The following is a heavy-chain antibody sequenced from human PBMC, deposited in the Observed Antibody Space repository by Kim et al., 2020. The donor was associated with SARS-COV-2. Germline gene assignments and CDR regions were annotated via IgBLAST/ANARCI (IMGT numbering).Heavy chain of an antibody. Sequence: GGSLRLSCAASGFTFSNAWMSWVRQAPGKGLEWVGRIKSKTDGGTTDYAAPVKGRFTISRDDSKNTLYLQMNSLKTEDTAVYYCTTDINLYVVVVAATIPKFDYWGQGTLVTVSS. J-gene: IGHJ4*02. CDR1: GFTFSNAW. V-gene: IGHV3-15*01. D-gene: IGHD2-15*01. CDR3: TTDINLYVVVVAATIPKFDY. CDR2: IKSKTDGGTT.